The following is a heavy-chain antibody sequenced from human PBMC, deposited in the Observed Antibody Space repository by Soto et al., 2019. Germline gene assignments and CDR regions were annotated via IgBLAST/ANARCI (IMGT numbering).Heavy chain of an antibody. CDR3: ATGQYFDF. CDR2: IKSIYNGGTI. J-gene: IGHJ4*02. Sequence: PGGSLRVSCVGSGFTFSNAWMSWVRQAPGKGLEWVGRIKSIYNGGTIEYAAPVKGRFIITRDDSRATVFLQMNSLKTEDTAVYYCATGQYFDFWGQGTQVTVSS. CDR1: GFTFSNAW. V-gene: IGHV3-15*01.